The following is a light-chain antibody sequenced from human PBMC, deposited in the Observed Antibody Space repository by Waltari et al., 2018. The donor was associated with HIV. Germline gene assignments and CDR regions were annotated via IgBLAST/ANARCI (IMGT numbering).Light chain of an antibody. Sequence: QSALTQSASVSGSPGQSITISCTGTSSDVGSYNLVSWYQHHPGKAPKLMSYEVNKRPSGVSNLFSGSKSGNAASLTISGLQAEDEADYYCCSYAGSSTSVVFGGGTKLTVL. CDR3: CSYAGSSTSVV. CDR1: SSDVGSYNL. J-gene: IGLJ2*01. CDR2: EVN. V-gene: IGLV2-23*02.